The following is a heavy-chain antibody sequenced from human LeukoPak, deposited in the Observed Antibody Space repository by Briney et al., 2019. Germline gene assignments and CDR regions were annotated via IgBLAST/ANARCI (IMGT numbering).Heavy chain of an antibody. CDR2: IRSDGNNK. CDR1: GLTFTSYG. CDR3: ARERVGATLNDAFDI. V-gene: IGHV3-30*02. D-gene: IGHD1-26*01. J-gene: IGHJ3*02. Sequence: GGSLRLSCAASGLTFTSYGIHWVRQAPGKGLEWVAFIRSDGNNKYYADSVKGRFTLSRDNSKNTLYLQMNSLRAEDTAVYYCARERVGATLNDAFDIWGQGTMVTVSS.